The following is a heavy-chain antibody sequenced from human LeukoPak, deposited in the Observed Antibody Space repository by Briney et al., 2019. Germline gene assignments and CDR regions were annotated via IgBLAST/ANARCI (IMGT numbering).Heavy chain of an antibody. V-gene: IGHV3-23*01. J-gene: IGHJ4*02. CDR2: ISGSGGSA. D-gene: IGHD3-10*01. CDR1: GFTFSSYA. Sequence: GGSLRLSCAASGFTFSSYAMSWVRQAPGKGLEWVSAISGSGGSAYYADSVKGRFTISRDNSKNTLYLQMNSLRAEDTAVYYCAKDAITMVRGVIILIFDYWGQGTLVTVSS. CDR3: AKDAITMVRGVIILIFDY.